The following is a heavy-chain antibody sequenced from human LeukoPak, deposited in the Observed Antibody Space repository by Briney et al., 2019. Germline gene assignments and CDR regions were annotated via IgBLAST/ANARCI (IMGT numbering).Heavy chain of an antibody. CDR3: AKVQVDTAMVPEVYFDY. Sequence: GGSLRLSCAASGFTVSSNYMSWVRQAPGKGLEWVSVIYSGGSTNYADSVKGRFTISRNNSKNTLYLQMNRLRAEDTAVYYCAKVQVDTAMVPEVYFDYWGQGTLVTVSS. CDR2: IYSGGST. D-gene: IGHD5-18*01. J-gene: IGHJ4*02. CDR1: GFTVSSNY. V-gene: IGHV3-53*01.